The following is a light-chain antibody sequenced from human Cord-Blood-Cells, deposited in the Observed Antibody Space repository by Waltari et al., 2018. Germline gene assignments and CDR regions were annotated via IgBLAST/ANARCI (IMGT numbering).Light chain of an antibody. V-gene: IGLV2-14*01. CDR2: EVS. CDR1: SSDVGGYNY. J-gene: IGLJ1*01. CDR3: SSYTSSSTYV. Sequence: QSALTPPASVSGSPGQSITISCPGTSSDVGGYNYVPWYQQHPGKAPKLMIYEVSNRPSGVSNRFSGSKSGNTASLTISGLQAEDEADYYCSSYTSSSTYVFGTGTKVTVL.